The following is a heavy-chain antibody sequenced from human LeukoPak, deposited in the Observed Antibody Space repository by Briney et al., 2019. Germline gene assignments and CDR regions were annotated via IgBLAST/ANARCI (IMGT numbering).Heavy chain of an antibody. Sequence: GGSLRLSCAASGFTFSNYGMHWVRQAPGKGLEWVAVVSHEGSVKYYADSVKGRFTISRDNSKNTRSLQMNSLRAEDTAVYYCAKVVHGSYFIFDYWGQGTLVTVSS. CDR2: VSHEGSVK. CDR1: GFTFSNYG. D-gene: IGHD1-26*01. CDR3: AKVVHGSYFIFDY. V-gene: IGHV3-30*18. J-gene: IGHJ4*02.